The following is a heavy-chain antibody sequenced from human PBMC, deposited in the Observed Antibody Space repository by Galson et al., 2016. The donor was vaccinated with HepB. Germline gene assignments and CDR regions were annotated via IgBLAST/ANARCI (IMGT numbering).Heavy chain of an antibody. CDR1: EFTFSFYA. V-gene: IGHV3-64D*06. CDR2: ITSNERST. D-gene: IGHD1-14*01. J-gene: IGHJ4*02. CDR3: VPGRALDH. Sequence: SLRLSCAASEFTFSFYAMHWVRQAPGKGLEYVSGITSNERSTYYADFVKGRFSISRDNSKNTLYLQMSSLRPEDTAVYYDVPGRALDHWGQGTLVTVSS.